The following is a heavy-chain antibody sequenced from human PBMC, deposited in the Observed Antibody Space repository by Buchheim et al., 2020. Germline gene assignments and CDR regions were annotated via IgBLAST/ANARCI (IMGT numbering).Heavy chain of an antibody. CDR2: IYYSGST. D-gene: IGHD3-22*01. J-gene: IGHJ5*02. CDR1: GGSISSGGYY. Sequence: QVQLQESGPGLVKPSQTLSLTCTVSGGSISSGGYYWSWIRQTPGKGLEWIGYIYYSGSTYYNPSLKSRVTISVDTSKNQFYLKLNSVTAAVTAVYYCARGAKGNDSSGYYYSGFDPWGQGTL. CDR3: ARGAKGNDSSGYYYSGFDP. V-gene: IGHV4-31*03.